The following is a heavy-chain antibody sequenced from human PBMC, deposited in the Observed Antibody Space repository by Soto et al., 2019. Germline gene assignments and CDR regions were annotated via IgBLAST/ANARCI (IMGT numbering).Heavy chain of an antibody. J-gene: IGHJ6*02. CDR3: ARGYLQLGGMDV. Sequence: QVQLVQSGAEVKKPGASVKVSCKASGYTFTSYDINWVRQATGQGLEWMGWMNPNSGNTGYAQKFQGRVNMTRNTSISTAYMELSSQRSEVTDVYYCARGYLQLGGMDVWGQGTTVTVSS. CDR2: MNPNSGNT. CDR1: GYTFTSYD. D-gene: IGHD2-2*01. V-gene: IGHV1-8*01.